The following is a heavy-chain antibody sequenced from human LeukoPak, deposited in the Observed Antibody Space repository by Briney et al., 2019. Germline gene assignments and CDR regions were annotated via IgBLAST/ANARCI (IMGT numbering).Heavy chain of an antibody. V-gene: IGHV3-21*01. J-gene: IGHJ4*02. D-gene: IGHD1-1*01. CDR1: GFTFSSYS. CDR3: ARTHGTGSLDY. Sequence: GGSLRLSCAASGFTFSSYSTNWVRQAPGKGLEWVSSISSSSSYIYYADSVKGRFTISRDNAKSSVFLQMNSLRAEDTAVYYCARTHGTGSLDYWGQGTLVTVSS. CDR2: ISSSSSYI.